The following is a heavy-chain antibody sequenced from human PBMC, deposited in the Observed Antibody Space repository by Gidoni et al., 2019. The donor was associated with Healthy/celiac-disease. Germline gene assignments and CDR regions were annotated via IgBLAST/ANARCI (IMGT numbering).Heavy chain of an antibody. V-gene: IGHV3-53*01. CDR2: IYSGGST. CDR1: GFTVSSKY. D-gene: IGHD7-27*01. Sequence: VQLVESGGGLIQPGGSLRLSCAASGFTVSSKYMSWVRQAPGKGLAWVSVIYSGGSTYYADSVKGRFTISRDNSKNTLFLQMNSLRAEDTAVYYCARTALTGDFDYWGQGTLVTVSS. CDR3: ARTALTGDFDY. J-gene: IGHJ4*02.